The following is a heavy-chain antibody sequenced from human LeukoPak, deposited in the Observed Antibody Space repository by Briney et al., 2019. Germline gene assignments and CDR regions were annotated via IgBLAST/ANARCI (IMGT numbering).Heavy chain of an antibody. D-gene: IGHD6-13*01. CDR1: GFTFSSYG. V-gene: IGHV3-30*18. CDR2: ISYDGSNK. Sequence: TGGSLRLSCAASGFTFSSYGMHWVRQAPGKGLEWVAVISYDGSNKYYADSVKGRFTISRDNSKNTLYLQMNSLRAEDTAVYYCAKDLGIAAAGTGYWGQGTLVTVSS. J-gene: IGHJ4*02. CDR3: AKDLGIAAAGTGY.